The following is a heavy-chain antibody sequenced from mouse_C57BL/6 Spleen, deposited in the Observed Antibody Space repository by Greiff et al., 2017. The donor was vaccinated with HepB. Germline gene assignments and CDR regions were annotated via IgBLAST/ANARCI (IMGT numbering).Heavy chain of an antibody. CDR3: ARQGSNYPYYYAMDY. D-gene: IGHD2-5*01. Sequence: QVQLQQPGAELVKPGASVKLSCKASGYTFTSYWMHWVKQRPGQGLEWIGMIHPNSGSTNYNEKFKSKATLTVDKSSSTAYMQLSSLTSEDSAVYYCARQGSNYPYYYAMDYWGQGTSVTVSS. J-gene: IGHJ4*01. CDR1: GYTFTSYW. V-gene: IGHV1-64*01. CDR2: IHPNSGST.